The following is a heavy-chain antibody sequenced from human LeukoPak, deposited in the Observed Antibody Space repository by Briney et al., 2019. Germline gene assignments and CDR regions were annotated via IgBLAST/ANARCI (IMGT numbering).Heavy chain of an antibody. D-gene: IGHD3-22*01. CDR1: GGSISSGSYS. V-gene: IGHV4-61*02. CDR3: AREKIAYYDNSGRGWFDP. J-gene: IGHJ5*02. Sequence: SQTLSLTCTVSGGSISSGSYSWSWIRQPAGKGLEWIGRIYTSGSTNYNPSLKSRVTISVDTSKKQFSLKLSSATAADTAVYYCAREKIAYYDNSGRGWFDPWGQGTLVTVSS. CDR2: IYTSGST.